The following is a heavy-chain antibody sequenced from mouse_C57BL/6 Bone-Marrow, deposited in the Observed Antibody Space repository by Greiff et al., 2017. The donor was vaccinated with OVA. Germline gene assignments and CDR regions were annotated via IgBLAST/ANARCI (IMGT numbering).Heavy chain of an antibody. CDR2: IRNKANGYTT. CDR1: GFTFTDYY. V-gene: IGHV7-3*01. D-gene: IGHD1-1*01. Sequence: EVNVVESGGGLVQPGGSLSLSCAASGFTFTDYYMSWVRQPPGKALAWLGFIRNKANGYTTEYSASVKGRFTISRDNSQSILYLQMNALRAEDSATYYCARFLYYYGSSDDAMDCWGQGTSVTVSS. CDR3: ARFLYYYGSSDDAMDC. J-gene: IGHJ4*01.